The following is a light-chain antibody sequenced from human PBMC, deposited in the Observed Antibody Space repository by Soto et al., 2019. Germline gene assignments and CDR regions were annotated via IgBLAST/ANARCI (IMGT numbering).Light chain of an antibody. J-gene: IGKJ5*01. V-gene: IGKV3-15*01. Sequence: VFAQSPGTLSLSPGESPTPSCRASQSVNSNYLAWYQQHPGQPPRLLIYGISTRATGIPARFSGSGSGTEFSLTISSLQSEDFAVYYCQQYSKWPITFGQGTRLEIK. CDR2: GIS. CDR3: QQYSKWPIT. CDR1: QSVNSN.